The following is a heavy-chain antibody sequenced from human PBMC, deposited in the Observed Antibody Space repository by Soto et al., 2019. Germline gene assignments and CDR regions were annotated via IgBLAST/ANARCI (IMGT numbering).Heavy chain of an antibody. CDR1: GFTFSSYA. J-gene: IGHJ6*03. CDR3: AKDGGYCSGGSCYSLRNYYYYMDV. V-gene: IGHV3-23*01. D-gene: IGHD2-15*01. Sequence: GGSLRLSCAASGFTFSSYAMSWVRQAPGKGLEWVSAISGSGGSTYYADSGKGRFTISRDNSKNTLYLQLNSLRAEDTAVYYCAKDGGYCSGGSCYSLRNYYYYMDVWGKGTTVTVSS. CDR2: ISGSGGST.